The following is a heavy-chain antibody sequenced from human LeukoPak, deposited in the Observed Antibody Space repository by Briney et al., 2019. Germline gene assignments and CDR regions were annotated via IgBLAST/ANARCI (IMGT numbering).Heavy chain of an antibody. CDR2: ISSSGSTI. D-gene: IGHD2-2*01. Sequence: GGSLRLSCAASGFTFSSYEMNWVRQAPGKGLEWVSYISSSGSTIYYADSVRGRFTISRDNAKNSLYLQMNSLRAEDTAVYYCARYDGPAAVFDYWGQGTLVTVSS. CDR3: ARYDGPAAVFDY. CDR1: GFTFSSYE. V-gene: IGHV3-48*03. J-gene: IGHJ4*02.